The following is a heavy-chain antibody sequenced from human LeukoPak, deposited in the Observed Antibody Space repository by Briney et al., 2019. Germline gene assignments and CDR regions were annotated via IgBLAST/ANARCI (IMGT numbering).Heavy chain of an antibody. Sequence: PGGSLRLSCAASGFSFSNYWMSWVRQASGKGLERVANIKEDGSEKYYVDSVKGRFTISRDNAKNSVYLQMNSLRVEDTAVYYCARDSESWTETGPRFDYWGQGTLVTVSS. J-gene: IGHJ4*02. CDR3: ARDSESWTETGPRFDY. V-gene: IGHV3-7*01. CDR2: IKEDGSEK. CDR1: GFSFSNYW. D-gene: IGHD3-9*01.